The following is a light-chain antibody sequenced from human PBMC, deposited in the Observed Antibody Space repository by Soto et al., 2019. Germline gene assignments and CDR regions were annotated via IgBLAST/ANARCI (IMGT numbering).Light chain of an antibody. J-gene: IGKJ1*01. Sequence: IQLTQSPSSLSASVGDRVTITCRASQDIAIYLAWYQQKPGEAPKLLIYAASTLYGGVPSRFSGSGSGTDFTLTISSLQHEDFATYYCQQSYYNPTFGQGTKVDI. V-gene: IGKV1-39*01. CDR2: AAS. CDR1: QDIAIY. CDR3: QQSYYNPT.